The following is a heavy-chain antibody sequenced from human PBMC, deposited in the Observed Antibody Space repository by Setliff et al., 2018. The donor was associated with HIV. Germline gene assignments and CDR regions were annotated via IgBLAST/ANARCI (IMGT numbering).Heavy chain of an antibody. D-gene: IGHD3-9*01. CDR3: ARDSSRGYLDWLSLKYYYSYYIDV. Sequence: RLSCAASGFTFSHYEMNWVRQAPGKGLEWVSYISSSGTTIYYADSVKGRFTISRDNAKNSLYLQMSSLRAEDTAVYYCARDSSRGYLDWLSLKYYYSYYIDVWGKGTTVTVSS. CDR1: GFTFSHYE. J-gene: IGHJ6*03. CDR2: ISSSGTTI. V-gene: IGHV3-48*03.